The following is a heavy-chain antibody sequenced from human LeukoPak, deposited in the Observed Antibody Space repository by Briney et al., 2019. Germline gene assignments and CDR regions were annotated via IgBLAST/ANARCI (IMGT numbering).Heavy chain of an antibody. D-gene: IGHD1-26*01. CDR1: GFTFSNAW. V-gene: IGHV3-15*01. CDR3: TSDLEWELLDY. J-gene: IGHJ4*02. CDR2: IKSKADGGTT. Sequence: GGSLRLSCAASGFTFSNAWMSWVRQAPGKGLEWDGRIKSKADGGTTDYAAPVNGRFTISRDDPINMVYLQMNSLKSEDTAVYYCTSDLEWELLDYWGQGTLVTVSS.